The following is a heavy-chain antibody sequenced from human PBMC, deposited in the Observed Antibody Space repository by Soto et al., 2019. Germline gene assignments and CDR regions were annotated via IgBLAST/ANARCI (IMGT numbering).Heavy chain of an antibody. Sequence: ASVKVSCKASGYTFTSYAMHWVRQAPGQRLEWMGWINAGNGNTKYSQKFQGRVTITRDTSASTAYMELSSLRSEDTAVYYCAIDPLQLIAAAGTTDYWGQGTLVTVSS. CDR2: INAGNGNT. V-gene: IGHV1-3*01. CDR1: GYTFTSYA. CDR3: AIDPLQLIAAAGTTDY. J-gene: IGHJ4*02. D-gene: IGHD6-13*01.